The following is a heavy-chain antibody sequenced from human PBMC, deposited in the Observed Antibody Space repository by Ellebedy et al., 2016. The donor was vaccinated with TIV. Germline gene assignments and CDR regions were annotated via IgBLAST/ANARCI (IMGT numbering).Heavy chain of an antibody. D-gene: IGHD3-3*01. CDR1: GFTFDTYA. CDR3: ADYHDFWSSNF. Sequence: PGGSLRLSCAASGFTFDTYAMGWVRQDPGKGLEWVSTINSRSGDTTYYADSVKGRFTISRDNSKNTLYLQMSSLRAEDTALYYCADYHDFWSSNFWGQGTLVTVSS. V-gene: IGHV3-23*01. CDR2: INSRSGDTT. J-gene: IGHJ4*02.